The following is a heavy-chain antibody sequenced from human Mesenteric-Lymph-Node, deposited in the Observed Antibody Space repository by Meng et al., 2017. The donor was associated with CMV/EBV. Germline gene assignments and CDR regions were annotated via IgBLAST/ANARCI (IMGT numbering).Heavy chain of an antibody. V-gene: IGHV4-59*01. CDR3: ARYSGPRASLQNWVHDY. CDR2: IYYSGST. Sequence: SETLSLTCTVSGGSINTYYWSWIRQPPGKGLEWIGYIYYSGSTNYNPSLKSRVTISVDTSKNQFSLKLSSVAAADTAVYYCARYSGPRASLQNWVHDYWGQGTLVTVSS. J-gene: IGHJ4*02. D-gene: IGHD7-27*01. CDR1: GGSINTYY.